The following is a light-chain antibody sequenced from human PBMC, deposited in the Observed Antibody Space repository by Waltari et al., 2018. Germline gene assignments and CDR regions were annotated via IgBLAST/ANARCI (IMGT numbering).Light chain of an antibody. V-gene: IGKV1-17*03. J-gene: IGKJ2*01. Sequence: DIQMTQSPSALSASVGDRVTITCRASKGIRNYVACFQHKPGKVPKRLIFAADTLESGVPPRFSGSGSGTEFTLTISSLQPEDFATYYCLHHYSYPLTFGPGTKLQMK. CDR1: KGIRNY. CDR2: AAD. CDR3: LHHYSYPLT.